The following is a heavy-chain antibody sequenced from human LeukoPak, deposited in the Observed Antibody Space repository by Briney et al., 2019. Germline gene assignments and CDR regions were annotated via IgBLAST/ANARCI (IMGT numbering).Heavy chain of an antibody. Sequence: PGGSLRLSCAASGFTVSSNYMSWVRQAPGKGLEWVSVIYSGGSTYYADSVKGRFTISRDNSKNTLYLQMNSLRAEDTAVYYCARGGRITIFGVTFGGAFDIWGQGSMVTVSS. J-gene: IGHJ3*02. D-gene: IGHD3-3*01. CDR2: IYSGGST. V-gene: IGHV3-53*01. CDR1: GFTVSSNY. CDR3: ARGGRITIFGVTFGGAFDI.